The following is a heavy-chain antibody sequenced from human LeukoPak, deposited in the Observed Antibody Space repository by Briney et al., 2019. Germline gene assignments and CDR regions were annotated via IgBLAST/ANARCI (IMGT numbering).Heavy chain of an antibody. CDR2: IRYDGSNK. CDR3: AKQVTMIVVVNAYFDY. Sequence: GGSLRLSCAASGFTFSSYGMHWVRQAPGKGLEWVAFIRYDGSNKYYADSVKGRFTISRDNSKNTLYLQMNSLRAEDTAVYYCAKQVTMIVVVNAYFDYWGQGTLVTVSS. D-gene: IGHD3-22*01. J-gene: IGHJ4*02. V-gene: IGHV3-30*02. CDR1: GFTFSSYG.